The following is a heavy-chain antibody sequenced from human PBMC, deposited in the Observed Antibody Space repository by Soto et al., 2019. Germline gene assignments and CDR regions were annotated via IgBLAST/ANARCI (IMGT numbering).Heavy chain of an antibody. J-gene: IGHJ4*02. CDR1: GFTFSSYG. D-gene: IGHD3-22*01. CDR2: IWYDGSNK. V-gene: IGHV3-33*01. CDR3: ARETHYYDSSGYSFGIPDY. Sequence: LSCAASGFTFSSYGMHWVRQAPGKGLEWVAVIWYDGSNKYYSDSVKGRFTISRDNSKNTLYLQMNSLRAEDTAVYYCARETHYYDSSGYSFGIPDYWGQGTLVTVSS.